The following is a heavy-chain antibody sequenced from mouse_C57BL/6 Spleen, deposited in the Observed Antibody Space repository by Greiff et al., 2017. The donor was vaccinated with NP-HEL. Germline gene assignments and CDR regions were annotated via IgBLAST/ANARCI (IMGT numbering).Heavy chain of an antibody. CDR2: INPSTGGT. CDR1: GYSFTGYY. Sequence: EVKLQESGPELVKPGASVKISCKASGYSFTGYYMNWVKQSPEKSLEWIGEINPSTGGTTYDQKFKAKATLTVDKSSSTAYMQLKSLTSEDSAVYYCAREGRGNYDRSLDYWGQGTTLTVSS. D-gene: IGHD2-4*01. J-gene: IGHJ2*01. CDR3: AREGRGNYDRSLDY. V-gene: IGHV1-42*01.